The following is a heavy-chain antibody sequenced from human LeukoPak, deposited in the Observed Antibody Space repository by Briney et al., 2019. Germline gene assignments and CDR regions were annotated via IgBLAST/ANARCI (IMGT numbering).Heavy chain of an antibody. CDR2: INHSGST. CDR1: GGSFSGYY. D-gene: IGHD6-19*01. V-gene: IGHV4-34*01. Sequence: SETLSLTCAVYGGSFSGYYWTWIRQPPGKGLEWIGEINHSGSTNYNPSLKSRVTISVVTSKSQFSLKLSSVTAADTAVYYCARGSRYSSGWYRPYYMDVWGKGTTVTVSS. CDR3: ARGSRYSSGWYRPYYMDV. J-gene: IGHJ6*03.